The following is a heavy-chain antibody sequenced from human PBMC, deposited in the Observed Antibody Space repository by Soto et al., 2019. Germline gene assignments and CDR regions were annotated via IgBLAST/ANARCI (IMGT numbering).Heavy chain of an antibody. CDR3: ARLPQSVAADY. CDR2: ISYDGSNR. J-gene: IGHJ4*02. CDR1: GLTLSNYA. Sequence: QVQLVESGGGVVQPGRSLRLSCAASGLTLSNYAMHWVRQAPGKGLEWVAVISYDGSNRYYADSVKGRFTISRDNSKNPLYLQMNSLRAEDTAVYYCARLPQSVAADYWGQGTLVTVSS. D-gene: IGHD6-19*01. V-gene: IGHV3-30-3*01.